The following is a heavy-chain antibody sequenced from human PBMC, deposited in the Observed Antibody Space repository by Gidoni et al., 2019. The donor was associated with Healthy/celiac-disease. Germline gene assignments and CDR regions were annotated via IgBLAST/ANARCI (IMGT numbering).Heavy chain of an antibody. Sequence: EVQLLESGGGLVQPGGSLRLSCAASGFTFSSYAMSWVRQAPGKGLEWVSAISGSGGSTYDADSVKGRFTISRDNSKNTLYLQMNSLRAEDTAVYYCAKAGFGELFHLDYWGQGTLVTVSS. J-gene: IGHJ4*02. CDR2: ISGSGGST. V-gene: IGHV3-23*01. CDR3: AKAGFGELFHLDY. D-gene: IGHD3-10*01. CDR1: GFTFSSYA.